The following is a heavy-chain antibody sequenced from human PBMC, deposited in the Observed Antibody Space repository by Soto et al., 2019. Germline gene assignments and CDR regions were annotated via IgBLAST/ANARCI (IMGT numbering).Heavy chain of an antibody. CDR1: GGSISNDNYS. CDR3: ARGGFQLLPDY. V-gene: IGHV4-30-2*06. CDR2: IYYTGST. D-gene: IGHD2-2*01. Sequence: SETLSLTCTVSGGSISNDNYSWSWIRQSRGKGLEWIGYIYYTGSTYCNPSLKSRVTISIDRSKNQFSLKLTSVTAADTAVYYCARGGFQLLPDYWGQGSLVTVSS. J-gene: IGHJ4*02.